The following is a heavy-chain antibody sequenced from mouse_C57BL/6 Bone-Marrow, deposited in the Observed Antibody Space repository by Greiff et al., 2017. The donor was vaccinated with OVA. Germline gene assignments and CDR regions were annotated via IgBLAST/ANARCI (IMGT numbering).Heavy chain of an antibody. J-gene: IGHJ1*03. V-gene: IGHV1-15*01. CDR1: GYTFTDYA. Sequence: LVESGAELVRPGASVTLSCKASGYTFTDYAMHWVKQTPVHGLEWIGAIDPETGGTAYNQKFKGKAILTADKSSSTAYMELRSLTSEDSAVYYCTTSYGSSFYWYFDVWGTGTTVTVSS. CDR2: IDPETGGT. D-gene: IGHD1-1*01. CDR3: TTSYGSSFYWYFDV.